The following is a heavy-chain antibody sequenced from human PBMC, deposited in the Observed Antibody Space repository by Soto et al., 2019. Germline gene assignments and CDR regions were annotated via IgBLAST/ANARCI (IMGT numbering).Heavy chain of an antibody. J-gene: IGHJ4*02. D-gene: IGHD2-2*01. CDR2: INPGDGNA. CDR1: GYTFTMLY. V-gene: IGHV1-46*01. Sequence: VLVKVSCKASGYTFTMLYMHWVRQAPGQGLEWMGMINPGDGNADYAQRFQDRFTMTRDTSTSTVYMELSSLRSDDTAVYYCTTLTSSNFDYWGQGTLVTVSS. CDR3: TTLTSSNFDY.